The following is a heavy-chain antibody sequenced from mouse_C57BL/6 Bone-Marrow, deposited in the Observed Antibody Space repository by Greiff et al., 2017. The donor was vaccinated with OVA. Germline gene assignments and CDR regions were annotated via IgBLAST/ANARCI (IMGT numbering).Heavy chain of an antibody. CDR2: IRLKSDNYAT. D-gene: IGHD1-1*01. V-gene: IGHV6-3*01. J-gene: IGHJ2*01. CDR3: TNHGSSPYVDY. Sequence: EVKVEESGGGLVQPGGSMKLSCVASGFTFSNYWMNWVRQSPEKGLEWVAQIRLKSDNYATHYAESVKGRFTISRDDSKSSVYLQMNNLRAEDTGIYYCTNHGSSPYVDYWGQGTTLTVAS. CDR1: GFTFSNYW.